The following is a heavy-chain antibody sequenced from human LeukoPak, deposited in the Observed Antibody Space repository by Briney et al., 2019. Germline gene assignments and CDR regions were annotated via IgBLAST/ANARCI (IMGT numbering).Heavy chain of an antibody. CDR2: IYTSGST. J-gene: IGHJ4*02. D-gene: IGHD2-15*01. Sequence: SQTLSLTCTVSGHSISSGSYYGSWIRQPAGRVLELIGRIYTSGSTNYNPSLKSRVTISVDPSKNQFSLKLSSVTAADTAVYYCARGYCSGGSCYFGIDYWGQGTLVTVSS. V-gene: IGHV4-61*02. CDR1: GHSISSGSYY. CDR3: ARGYCSGGSCYFGIDY.